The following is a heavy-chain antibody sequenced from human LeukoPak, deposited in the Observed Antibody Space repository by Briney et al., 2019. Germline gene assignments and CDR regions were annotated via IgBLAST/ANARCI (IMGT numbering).Heavy chain of an antibody. CDR2: IYYSGST. CDR3: ARLYDSSGYSYFDY. Sequence: PSETLSLTCTVSGGSISSYHWSWIRQPPGKGLEWIGYIYYSGSTNYNPSLKSRVTISVDTSKNQFSLKLSSVTAADTAVYYCARLYDSSGYSYFDYWGQGTLVTVSS. D-gene: IGHD3-22*01. J-gene: IGHJ4*02. CDR1: GGSISSYH. V-gene: IGHV4-59*08.